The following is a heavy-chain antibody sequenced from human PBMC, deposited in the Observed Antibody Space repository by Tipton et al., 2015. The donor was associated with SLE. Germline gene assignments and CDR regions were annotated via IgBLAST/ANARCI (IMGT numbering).Heavy chain of an antibody. CDR2: IYHSGNT. CDR1: GYSISSGYY. D-gene: IGHD2-21*02. Sequence: GLVKPSETLSLTCAVSGYSISSGYYWGWIRQPPGKGLEWIGSIYHSGNTYYNPSLKVRVTISVDTSKNQFSLRLSSVTAADTAVYYCARPFTYCGGDCSPFAFDIWGQGTLVTVSS. CDR3: ARPFTYCGGDCSPFAFDI. V-gene: IGHV4-38-2*01. J-gene: IGHJ3*02.